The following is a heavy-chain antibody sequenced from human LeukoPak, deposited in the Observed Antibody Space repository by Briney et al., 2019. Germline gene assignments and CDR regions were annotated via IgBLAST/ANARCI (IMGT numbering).Heavy chain of an antibody. J-gene: IGHJ2*01. CDR2: IGGSGGST. D-gene: IGHD5-18*01. Sequence: PGGSLRLSCAASGFTFSSYAMHWVRQAPGKGLERVSAIGGSGGSTYYADSVKGRFTISRDNSKNTLYLQMNSLRAEDTAVYYCAKDTASSWWYFDLWGRGTLVTVSS. CDR3: AKDTASSWWYFDL. V-gene: IGHV3-23*01. CDR1: GFTFSSYA.